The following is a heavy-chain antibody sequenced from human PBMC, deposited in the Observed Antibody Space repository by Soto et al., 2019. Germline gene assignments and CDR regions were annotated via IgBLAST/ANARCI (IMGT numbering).Heavy chain of an antibody. Sequence: ASVKVSCKASGYTFTGYYMHWVRQAPGQGLEWMGIINPSGGSTSYAQKFQGRVTMTRDTSTSTVYMELSSLRSEDTAVYYCARDYIMVRGVRGDAFDIWGQGTMVTVSS. J-gene: IGHJ3*02. CDR1: GYTFTGYY. D-gene: IGHD3-10*01. V-gene: IGHV1-46*03. CDR2: INPSGGST. CDR3: ARDYIMVRGVRGDAFDI.